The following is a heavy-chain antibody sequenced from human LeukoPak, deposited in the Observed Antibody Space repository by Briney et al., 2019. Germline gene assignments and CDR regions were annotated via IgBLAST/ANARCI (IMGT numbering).Heavy chain of an antibody. CDR2: IQASGTT. CDR3: ARLDSCGADSCIDS. J-gene: IGHJ4*02. V-gene: IGHV4-59*01. Sequence: PSETLSLTCSVSGSSITGFHWGWIRQPPGKGLEWIGYIQASGTTKHNPSHKSRVTISIDTSKAQFSLNVNSVSAADTAMYYCARLDSCGADSCIDSWGQGNLVIVSS. D-gene: IGHD2-21*01. CDR1: GSSITGFH.